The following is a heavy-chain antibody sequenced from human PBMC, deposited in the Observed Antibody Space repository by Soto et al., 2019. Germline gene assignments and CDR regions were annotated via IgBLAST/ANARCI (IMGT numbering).Heavy chain of an antibody. CDR1: GGSISSGGYS. J-gene: IGHJ4*02. CDR2: IYHSGST. D-gene: IGHD3-3*01. Sequence: QLQLQESGSGLVKPSQTLSLTCAVSGGSISSGGYSWSWIRQPPGKGLEWIGYIYHSGSTYYNPSLKSRVTISVDRSKNQFSLKLSSVTAADTAVYYCARSTDSWSGYLYFDYWGQGTLVTVSS. V-gene: IGHV4-30-2*01. CDR3: ARSTDSWSGYLYFDY.